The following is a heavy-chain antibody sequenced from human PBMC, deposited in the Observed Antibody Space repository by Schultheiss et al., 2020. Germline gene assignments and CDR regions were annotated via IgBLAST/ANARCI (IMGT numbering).Heavy chain of an antibody. J-gene: IGHJ4*02. D-gene: IGHD4-17*01. CDR3: ASSPTVGY. Sequence: GGSLRLSCAASGFTFSSYGMHWVRQAPGKGLVWVSVIYSGGSTYYADSVKGRFTISRDNAKNSLYLQMNSLRAEDTAVYYCASSPTVGYWGQGTLVTVSS. CDR1: GFTFSSYG. V-gene: IGHV3-NL1*01. CDR2: IYSGGST.